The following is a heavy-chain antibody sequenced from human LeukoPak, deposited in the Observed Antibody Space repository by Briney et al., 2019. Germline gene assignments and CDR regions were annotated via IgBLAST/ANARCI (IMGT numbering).Heavy chain of an antibody. V-gene: IGHV3-48*01. CDR3: AGDRWRGAPDYFDC. Sequence: GGSLRLSCAASGFTFNTYTMNWVRQAPGKGLEWVSYISGSSGIIDYADSVRGRFTISRDNAKNSLYLQMNSLRAEDTAVYYCAGDRWRGAPDYFDCWGQGTLVTVSS. CDR1: GFTFNTYT. J-gene: IGHJ4*02. CDR2: ISGSSGII. D-gene: IGHD1-26*01.